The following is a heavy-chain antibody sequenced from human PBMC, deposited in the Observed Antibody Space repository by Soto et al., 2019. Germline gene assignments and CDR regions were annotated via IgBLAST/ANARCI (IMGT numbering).Heavy chain of an antibody. D-gene: IGHD6-19*01. CDR2: IWYDGSNK. Sequence: QVQLVEFGGGVVQPGRSLRLSCAASGFTFSSYGMHWVRQVPGKGLELVAAIWYDGSNKYYADSVKSRFTISRDNSKNTLYLQMNSLRAEDTAVYYCARDAVAGTTRDYYYYGMDVWGQGTTVTVSS. J-gene: IGHJ6*02. V-gene: IGHV3-33*01. CDR1: GFTFSSYG. CDR3: ARDAVAGTTRDYYYYGMDV.